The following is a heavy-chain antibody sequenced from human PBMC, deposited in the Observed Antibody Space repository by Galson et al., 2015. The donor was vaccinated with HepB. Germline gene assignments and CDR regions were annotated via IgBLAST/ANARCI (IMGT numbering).Heavy chain of an antibody. D-gene: IGHD2-21*01. CDR2: VDPEDGET. Sequence: VKVSCKVSGYTFTDYYMHWVQQAPGKGLEWMGLVDPEDGETIYAEKFQGRVTITADTSTDTAYMELSSLRSEDTAVYYCATSPGVCGGDCYSRGDYWGQGTLFTVSS. CDR1: GYTFTDYY. V-gene: IGHV1-69-2*01. J-gene: IGHJ4*02. CDR3: ATSPGVCGGDCYSRGDY.